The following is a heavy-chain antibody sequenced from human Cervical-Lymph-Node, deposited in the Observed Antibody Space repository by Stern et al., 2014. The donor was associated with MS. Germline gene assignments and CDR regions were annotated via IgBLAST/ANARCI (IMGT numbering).Heavy chain of an antibody. CDR3: ARQRYFDY. CDR2: IFPGGSDI. Sequence: VQLVQSGPEVKRPGESLKISCQASGYTFTSYWIGWVRQMPGKGLEWVAIIFPGGSDIRYSPSFQGQVTISAAKSSRTAYLQWNTLKASYTAIYYCARQRYFDYWGQGTLVTVSS. CDR1: GYTFTSYW. J-gene: IGHJ4*02. V-gene: IGHV5-51*01.